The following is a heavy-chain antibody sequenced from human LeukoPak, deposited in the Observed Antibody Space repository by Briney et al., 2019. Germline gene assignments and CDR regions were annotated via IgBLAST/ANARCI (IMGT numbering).Heavy chain of an antibody. CDR3: AKDYHHNSSYYLPLDH. D-gene: IGHD3-22*01. J-gene: IGHJ4*02. CDR1: GGSISSGSYY. CDR2: IYTSGST. V-gene: IGHV4-61*02. Sequence: SETLSLTCTVSGGSISSGSYYWSWIRQPAGKGLEWIGRIYTSGSTNYNPSLKSRVTISVDTSKNQFSVMLSSVTAADTAVCYLAKDYHHNSSYYLPLDHWGQGTLVTVPS.